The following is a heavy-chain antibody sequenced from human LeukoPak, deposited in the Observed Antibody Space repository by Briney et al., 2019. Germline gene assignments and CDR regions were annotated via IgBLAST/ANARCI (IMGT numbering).Heavy chain of an antibody. V-gene: IGHV1-8*01. CDR3: ARVLGILTAYYYYYYGMDV. J-gene: IGHJ6*02. CDR1: GYTFTSYD. D-gene: IGHD3-9*01. Sequence: ASVKVSCKASGYTFTSYDINWVRQATGQGLEWMGWMNPNSGNTGYAQKFQGRVAMTRNTSISTAYMELSSLRSEDTAVYYCARVLGILTAYYYYYYGMDVWGQGTTVTVSS. CDR2: MNPNSGNT.